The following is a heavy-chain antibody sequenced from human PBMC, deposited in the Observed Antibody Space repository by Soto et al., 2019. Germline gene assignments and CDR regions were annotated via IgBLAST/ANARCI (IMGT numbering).Heavy chain of an antibody. CDR3: ARVPSP. CDR1: GGSISSGGYS. J-gene: IGHJ5*02. CDR2: ISHTGST. Sequence: SETLSLTCAVSGGSISSGGYSWSWIRQPPGKGLEWIGYISHTGSTYYNPSLKSRVTISVDRSKNQFSLKLSSVTAADTAVYYCARVPSPWGQGTLVTV. V-gene: IGHV4-30-2*01.